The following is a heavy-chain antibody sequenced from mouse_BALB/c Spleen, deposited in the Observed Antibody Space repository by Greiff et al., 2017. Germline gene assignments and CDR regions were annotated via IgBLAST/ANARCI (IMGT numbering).Heavy chain of an antibody. Sequence: VQLQQSGAELARPGASVKLSCKASGYTFTSYWMQWVKQRPGQGLEWIGAIYPGDGDTRYTQKFKGKATLTADKSSSTAYMQLSSLASEDSAVYYCARSEEMDYWGQGTSVTVSS. CDR1: GYTFTSYW. V-gene: IGHV1-87*01. CDR2: IYPGDGDT. CDR3: ARSEEMDY. J-gene: IGHJ4*01.